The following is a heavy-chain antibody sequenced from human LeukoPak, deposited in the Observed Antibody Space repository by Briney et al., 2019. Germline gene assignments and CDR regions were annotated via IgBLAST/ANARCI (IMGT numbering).Heavy chain of an antibody. CDR3: SIAGSYTSDSDY. Sequence: GGSLRLSCVASGLTFSAYWMSWVRQAPGQGLEWVANIKHDVSAEDYVDSVKGRVTISRDNARNSMYMQMSSLRAEDTAVYYCSIAGSYTSDSDYWGQGTPVTASS. CDR1: GLTFSAYW. J-gene: IGHJ4*02. D-gene: IGHD2-15*01. V-gene: IGHV3-7*02. CDR2: IKHDVSAE.